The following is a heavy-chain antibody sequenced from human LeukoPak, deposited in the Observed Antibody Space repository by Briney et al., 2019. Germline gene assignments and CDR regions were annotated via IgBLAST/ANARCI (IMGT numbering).Heavy chain of an antibody. V-gene: IGHV3-30*04. CDR3: AKDYYDILTGYYRPPYYYYMDV. CDR2: ISYDGSNK. Sequence: GGSLRLSCAASGFTFSSYAMHWVRQAPGKGLEWVAVISYDGSNKYYADSVKGRFTISRDNSKNALYLQMNSLRAEDTAVYYCAKDYYDILTGYYRPPYYYYMDVWGKGTTVTVSS. D-gene: IGHD3-9*01. J-gene: IGHJ6*03. CDR1: GFTFSSYA.